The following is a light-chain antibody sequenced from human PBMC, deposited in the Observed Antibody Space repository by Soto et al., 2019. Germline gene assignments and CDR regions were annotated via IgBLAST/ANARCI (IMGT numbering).Light chain of an antibody. CDR2: NTN. V-gene: IGLV8-61*01. CDR1: SGSVSSGYY. CDR3: MLYMGSGIYV. Sequence: QAVVTQAPSFSVSPGGTVTLTCGLSSGSVSSGYYPSWYQRTPGQSPRPLMYNTNTRSSGVPDRFSGSILGDKAALTITGAQADDESEYYCMLYMGSGIYVFGTGTKLTVL. J-gene: IGLJ1*01.